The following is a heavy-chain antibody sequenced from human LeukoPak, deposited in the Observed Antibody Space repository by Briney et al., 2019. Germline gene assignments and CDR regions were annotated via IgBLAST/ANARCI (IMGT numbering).Heavy chain of an antibody. CDR1: NGSISSYY. D-gene: IGHD5-18*01. CDR2: IYYSGST. V-gene: IGHV4-59*08. J-gene: IGHJ4*02. CDR3: ARHEYSYGFHLDY. Sequence: SETLSLTCTVSNGSISSYYWSWIRHSPEKGLEWIGYIYYSGSTHYNPTLKSRVTLSLDTSKTQFSLNLTSVTAADTAVYYCARHEYSYGFHLDYWGQGTQVTVSS.